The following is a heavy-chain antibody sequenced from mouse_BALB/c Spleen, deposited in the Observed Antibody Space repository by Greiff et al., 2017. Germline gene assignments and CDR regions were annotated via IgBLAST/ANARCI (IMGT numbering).Heavy chain of an antibody. J-gene: IGHJ4*01. V-gene: IGHV5-9-4*01. CDR1: GFTFSSYA. CDR2: ISSGGSYT. D-gene: IGHD2-10*02. CDR3: ARRGLRYGNPYAMDY. Sequence: EVQGVESGGGLVKPGGSLKLSCAASGFTFSSYAMSWVRQSPEKRLEWVAEISSGGSYTYYPDTVTGRFTISRDNAKNTLHLEMSSLRSEDTAMYYCARRGLRYGNPYAMDYWGQGTSVTVSS.